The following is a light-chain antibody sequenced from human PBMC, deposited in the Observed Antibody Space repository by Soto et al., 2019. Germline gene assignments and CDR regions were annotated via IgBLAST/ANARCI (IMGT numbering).Light chain of an antibody. J-gene: IGKJ4*01. Sequence: ENVLTQSPGTLSLSPGERATLSCRASQSVSSNYLAWYQQKPGQAPRLLIYGASSRATGIPDRFSGSGSGTDFTLTISRLEPEDFAVYYCQQYDSSPLTFGGGTEVEIK. CDR1: QSVSSNY. CDR3: QQYDSSPLT. CDR2: GAS. V-gene: IGKV3-20*01.